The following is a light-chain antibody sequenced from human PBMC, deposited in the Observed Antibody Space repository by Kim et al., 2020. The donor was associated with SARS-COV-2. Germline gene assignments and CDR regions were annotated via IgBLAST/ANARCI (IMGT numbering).Light chain of an antibody. J-gene: IGLJ1*01. CDR3: SSYTSTSTLV. Sequence: QSALTQPASVSGSPGQSITISCTGTTSDFGGYNYVSWYQQHPGKAPKLMIYEVNDRPPGVSNRFSGYKSGNTASLTISGLHAEDEADYYCSSYTSTSTLVFGTGTKVTVL. V-gene: IGLV2-14*01. CDR2: EVN. CDR1: TSDFGGYNY.